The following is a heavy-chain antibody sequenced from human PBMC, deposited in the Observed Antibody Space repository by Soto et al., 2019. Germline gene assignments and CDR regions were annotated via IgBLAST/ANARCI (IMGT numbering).Heavy chain of an antibody. CDR2: INPNSGGT. J-gene: IGHJ6*02. CDR1: GYTFTGYY. Sequence: ASVKVSCKASGYTFTGYYMHWVRQAPGQGLEGMGWINPNSGGTNYAQKFQGRVTMTRDTSISTAYMELSRLRSDDTAVYYCARGQNIVVVVAARVGGMDVWGQGTTVTVSS. CDR3: ARGQNIVVVVAARVGGMDV. D-gene: IGHD2-15*01. V-gene: IGHV1-2*02.